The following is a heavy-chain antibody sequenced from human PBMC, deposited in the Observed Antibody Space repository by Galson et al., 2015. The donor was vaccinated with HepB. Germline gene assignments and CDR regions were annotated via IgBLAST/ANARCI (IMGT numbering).Heavy chain of an antibody. CDR3: ARGGYCSSTSCYPPWYYYAMDV. V-gene: IGHV3-21*01. CDR1: GFTFSSYS. Sequence: SLRLSCAASGFTFSSYSMNWVRQAPGKGLEWVSSISSGSSYIYYADSVKGRFTISRDNAKNSLYLQMNSLRAEDTAVYYCARGGYCSSTSCYPPWYYYAMDVWGQGTTVTVSS. J-gene: IGHJ6*02. CDR2: ISSGSSYI. D-gene: IGHD2-2*01.